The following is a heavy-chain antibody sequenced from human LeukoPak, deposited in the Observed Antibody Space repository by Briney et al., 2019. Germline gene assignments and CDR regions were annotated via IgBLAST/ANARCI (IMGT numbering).Heavy chain of an antibody. CDR3: ARSSGWFDP. CDR1: GGSISSSSDY. Sequence: PSETLSLTCTVSGGSISSSSDYWGCIRQPPGKGLEWIGSIYYSGSTNYNPSLKSRVTISVDTSKNQFSLKLYSVTAADTAVYYCARSSGWFDPWGQGTLVTVSS. V-gene: IGHV4-39*01. J-gene: IGHJ5*02. CDR2: IYYSGST.